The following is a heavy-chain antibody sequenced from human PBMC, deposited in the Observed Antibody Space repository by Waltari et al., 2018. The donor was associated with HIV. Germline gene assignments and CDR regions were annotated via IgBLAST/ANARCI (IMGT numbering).Heavy chain of an antibody. V-gene: IGHV4-34*01. J-gene: IGHJ3*02. CDR1: GGSFSGYY. CDR2: INHSGST. D-gene: IGHD2-2*01. Sequence: QVQLQQWGAGLLKPSETLSLTCAVYGGSFSGYYWSWIRQPPGKGLEWIGEINHSGSTNYNPSLKSRVTISVDTSKNQFSLKLSSVTAADTAVYYCASAYQEADAFDIWGQGTMVTVSS. CDR3: ASAYQEADAFDI.